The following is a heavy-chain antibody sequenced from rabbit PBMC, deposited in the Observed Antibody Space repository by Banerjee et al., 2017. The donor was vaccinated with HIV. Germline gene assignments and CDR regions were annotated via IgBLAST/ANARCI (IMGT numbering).Heavy chain of an antibody. CDR1: GFTLSSYW. CDR3: ARGGYDENYFNL. CDR2: IYAGSSGTT. Sequence: QSLEESGGDLVKPGASLTLTCTASGFTLSSYWMCWVRQAPGKGLEWIACIYAGSSGTTAYASWAKGRFTISKTSSTTVTLQMTSLTAADTATYFCARGGYDENYFNLWGPGTLVTVS. D-gene: IGHD2-1*01. V-gene: IGHV1S40*01. J-gene: IGHJ4*01.